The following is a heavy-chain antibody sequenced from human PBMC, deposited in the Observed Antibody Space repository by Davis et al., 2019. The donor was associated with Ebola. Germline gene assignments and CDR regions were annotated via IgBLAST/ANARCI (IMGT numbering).Heavy chain of an antibody. D-gene: IGHD3-3*01. CDR1: GFTVSSNY. J-gene: IGHJ4*02. CDR3: ARGTYDFWSGYYETAGYYFDY. Sequence: GESLKISCAASGFTVSSNYMSWVRQAPGKGLEWVSVIYSGGSTYYADSVKGRFTISRDNSKNTLYLQMNSLRAEDTAVYYCARGTYDFWSGYYETAGYYFDYWGQGTLVTVSS. CDR2: IYSGGST. V-gene: IGHV3-66*02.